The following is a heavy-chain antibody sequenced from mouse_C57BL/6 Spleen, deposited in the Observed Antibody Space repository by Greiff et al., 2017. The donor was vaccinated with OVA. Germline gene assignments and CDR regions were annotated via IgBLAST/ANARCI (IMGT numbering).Heavy chain of an antibody. D-gene: IGHD3-2*02. CDR2: INPNNGGT. CDR1: GYTFTDYY. V-gene: IGHV1-26*01. Sequence: EVQLQQSGPELVKPGASVKISCQASGYTFTDYYMNWVKQSHGKSLEWIGDINPNNGGTSYNQKFKGKATLTVDKSSSTAYMELRSLTSEDSAVYYCARSRLRYYAMDYWGQGTSVTVSS. J-gene: IGHJ4*01. CDR3: ARSRLRYYAMDY.